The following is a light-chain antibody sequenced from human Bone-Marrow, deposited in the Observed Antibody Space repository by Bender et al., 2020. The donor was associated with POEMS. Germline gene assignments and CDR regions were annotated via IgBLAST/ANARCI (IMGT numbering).Light chain of an antibody. V-gene: IGLV1-44*01. CDR3: AAWDDSLNGHVI. J-gene: IGLJ2*01. Sequence: QSVLTQPPSASGTPGQRVIISCSGSYSNIGGNTVNWYQHLPGTAPKLLIYSNDQRPSGVPDRISGSKSGTSASLAISGLQSEDGAVYYCAAWDDSLNGHVIFGGGTKLTVL. CDR1: YSNIGGNT. CDR2: SND.